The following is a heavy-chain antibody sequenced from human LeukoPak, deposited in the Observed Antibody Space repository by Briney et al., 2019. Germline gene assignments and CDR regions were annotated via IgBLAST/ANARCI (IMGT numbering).Heavy chain of an antibody. D-gene: IGHD2-2*01. V-gene: IGHV4-61*02. Sequence: PSQTLSLICTVSGGSISSGSYYWSWIRQPAGKGLEWIGRIYTSGSTNYNPSLKSRVTISVDTSKNQFSLKLSSVTAADTAVYYCARDPCSSTSCYGAFDIWGQGTMVTVSS. CDR2: IYTSGST. CDR3: ARDPCSSTSCYGAFDI. CDR1: GGSISSGSYY. J-gene: IGHJ3*02.